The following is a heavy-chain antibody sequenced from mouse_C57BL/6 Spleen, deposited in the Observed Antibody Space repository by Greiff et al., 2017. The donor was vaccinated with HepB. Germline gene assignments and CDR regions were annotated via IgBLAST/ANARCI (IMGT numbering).Heavy chain of an antibody. Sequence: EVQLQQSGPVLARPGASVKMSCKTSGYTFTSYWMHWVKQRPGQGLEWIGAIYPGNSDTSYNQKFKGKAKLTAVTSASTAYMELSSLTNEDSAVYYCTRLSTVVAPFDVWGTGTTVTVSS. J-gene: IGHJ1*03. CDR3: TRLSTVVAPFDV. CDR1: GYTFTSYW. V-gene: IGHV1-5*01. CDR2: IYPGNSDT. D-gene: IGHD1-1*01.